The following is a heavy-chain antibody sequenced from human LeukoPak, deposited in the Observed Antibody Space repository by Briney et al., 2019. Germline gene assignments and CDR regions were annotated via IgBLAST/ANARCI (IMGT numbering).Heavy chain of an antibody. J-gene: IGHJ4*02. CDR3: ARPQSGDYIDY. Sequence: GESLKISCKGSGYSFSTNWIGWVRQLPGKGLEWMGIIYPGDSDTRYSLSFRGQVTISADKSIGTVYLQWSSLKASDSAMYYCARPQSGDYIDYWGQGTLVTVSS. CDR2: IYPGDSDT. V-gene: IGHV5-51*01. D-gene: IGHD3-3*01. CDR1: GYSFSTNW.